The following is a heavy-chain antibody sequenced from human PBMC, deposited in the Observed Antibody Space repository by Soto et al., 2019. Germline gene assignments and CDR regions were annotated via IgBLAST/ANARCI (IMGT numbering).Heavy chain of an antibody. CDR1: GFSFDEYA. V-gene: IGHV3-9*01. D-gene: IGHD2-2*01. Sequence: EVQLVESGGGLVQPGRSLRLSCAASGFSFDEYAMHWVRQAPGKGLEWVSGVSWNSGTMGYGDSVRGRFAISSDNAKNSLCLQMNSLTTEDTALYYCAEGFCSSTRCLTYSYMDVWGKGTTVTVSS. CDR2: VSWNSGTM. J-gene: IGHJ6*03. CDR3: AEGFCSSTRCLTYSYMDV.